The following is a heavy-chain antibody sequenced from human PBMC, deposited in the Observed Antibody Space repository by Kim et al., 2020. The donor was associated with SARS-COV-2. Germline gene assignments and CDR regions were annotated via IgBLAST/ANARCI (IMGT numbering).Heavy chain of an antibody. D-gene: IGHD4-17*01. V-gene: IGHV3-23*01. J-gene: IGHJ4*01. CDR2: IRGTDTST. Sequence: GGSLRLSCAASGFTFSTYAMSWVRQAPGKGLEWLSSIRGTDTSTYYADSVKGRFTISRDNSKNTVHLQMNSLRADDTAVYYCAKGLDYGAPGAPYWGPGTLVTVSS. CDR1: GFTFSTYA. CDR3: AKGLDYGAPGAPY.